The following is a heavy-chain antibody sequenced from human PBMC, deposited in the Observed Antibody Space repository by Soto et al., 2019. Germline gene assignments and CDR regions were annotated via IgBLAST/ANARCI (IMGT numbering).Heavy chain of an antibody. CDR3: ARNVPVTALGY. CDR2: TYSGGDT. J-gene: IGHJ1*01. D-gene: IGHD4-17*01. V-gene: IGHV3-66*01. CDR1: GVTVGNNY. Sequence: EVRLVDSGGGLVQPGGSLRLSCAASGVTVGNNYMIWVRQAPGKGLGWVSVTYSGGDTRYADSVKGRFTMSRDSTKNTVYLQMDSLRGEDTAVYFCARNVPVTALGYWGQGSLVTVSS.